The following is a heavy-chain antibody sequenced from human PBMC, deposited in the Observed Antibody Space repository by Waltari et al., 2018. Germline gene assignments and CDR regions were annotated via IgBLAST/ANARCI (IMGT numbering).Heavy chain of an antibody. CDR3: VRSAYCEGHSACDFVAH. Sequence: QVQLQESGPGLVEPSQTLSLTCTVSADSITSRSYYWGWIRQPAGKGLEWIGRFHTNGNTEYNTSLRSRVTISIDTSKNQFSLRLSSVTAADTAVYYCVRSAYCEGHSACDFVAHWGQGRLVTVSS. J-gene: IGHJ4*02. CDR1: ADSITSRSYY. CDR2: FHTNGNT. V-gene: IGHV4-61*02. D-gene: IGHD1-26*01.